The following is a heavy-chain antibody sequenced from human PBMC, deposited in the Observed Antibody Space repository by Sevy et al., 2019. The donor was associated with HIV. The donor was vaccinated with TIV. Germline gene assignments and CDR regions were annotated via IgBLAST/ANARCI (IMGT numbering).Heavy chain of an antibody. CDR3: ARADASRTLFQH. CDR2: ISPSGNR. Sequence: GGSLRLSCAASGFTLSNYDMHWVRQATGKGLEWVSFISPSGNRFYSGSVKDRFTISRDSAKNSLYLQMNSLRAGDTAVYSCARADASRTLFQHWGQGTLVTVSS. CDR1: GFTLSNYD. J-gene: IGHJ1*01. V-gene: IGHV3-13*01.